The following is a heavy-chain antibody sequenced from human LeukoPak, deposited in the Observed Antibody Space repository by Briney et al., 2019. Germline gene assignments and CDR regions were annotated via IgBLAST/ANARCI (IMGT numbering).Heavy chain of an antibody. CDR1: GGSISSYY. CDR2: IYGSGST. CDR3: ARHLASYYNY. J-gene: IGHJ4*02. V-gene: IGHV4-59*08. D-gene: IGHD3-10*01. Sequence: PSETLSLTCTVSGGSISSYYWSWIRQPPGKGLEWIGHIYGSGSTNYNPSLKSRVTISVDTSKNQFSLKVGSVTAADTAVYYCARHLASYYNYWGQGTLVTVSS.